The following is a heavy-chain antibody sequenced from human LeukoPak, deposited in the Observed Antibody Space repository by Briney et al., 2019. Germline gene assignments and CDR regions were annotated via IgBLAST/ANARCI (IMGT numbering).Heavy chain of an antibody. J-gene: IGHJ5*02. CDR2: ISSSSSII. CDR3: ARVPREGHDNWFDP. Sequence: GGSLRLSCVASGFTFSSHSMNWVRQAPGKGLEWVSYISSSSSIIHYADSVKGRFTISREDAKNSLFLQMNSLSPEDTAAYYCARVPREGHDNWFDPWGQGTLVTVSS. CDR1: GFTFSSHS. D-gene: IGHD1-26*01. V-gene: IGHV3-48*01.